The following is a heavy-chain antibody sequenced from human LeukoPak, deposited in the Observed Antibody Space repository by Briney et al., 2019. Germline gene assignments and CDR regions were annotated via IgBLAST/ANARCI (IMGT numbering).Heavy chain of an antibody. CDR3: ARSTAGILYYYMDV. CDR2: ISAYNGNT. CDR1: SYTFTNYA. D-gene: IGHD5/OR15-5a*01. V-gene: IGHV1-18*01. J-gene: IGHJ6*03. Sequence: GASVKVSCKASSYTFTNYAFTWVRQAPGQGLEWMGWISAYNGNTNYAQKLQGRVTMTTDTSTSTAYMELSSLRSEDTAVYYCARSTAGILYYYMDVWGKGTTVTVSS.